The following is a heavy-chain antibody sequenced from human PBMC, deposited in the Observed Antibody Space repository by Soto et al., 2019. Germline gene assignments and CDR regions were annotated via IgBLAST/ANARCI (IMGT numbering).Heavy chain of an antibody. CDR2: ISYDGGNK. V-gene: IGHV3-30-3*01. CDR3: ARSSGYLFDY. CDR1: GFTFSSYA. Sequence: QVQLVESGGGVVQPGRSLRLSCAASGFTFSSYAMHWVRQAPGKGLEWVAVISYDGGNKYYADSVKGRFTISRDNSKNTLYLQMNSLRAEDTAVYYCARSSGYLFDYWGQGTLVTVSS. J-gene: IGHJ4*02. D-gene: IGHD3-22*01.